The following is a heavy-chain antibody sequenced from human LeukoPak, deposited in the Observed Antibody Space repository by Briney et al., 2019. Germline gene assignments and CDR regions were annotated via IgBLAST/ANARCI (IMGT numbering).Heavy chain of an antibody. Sequence: SETLSLTCTVSGGSISSYYWSWIRQPPGKGLEWIGYIYYSGSTNYNPSLKSRVTISVDTSKNQFSLKLSSVIAADTAVYYCARDQGIAAAGKNAFDIWGQGTMVTVSS. J-gene: IGHJ3*02. CDR2: IYYSGST. V-gene: IGHV4-59*01. D-gene: IGHD6-13*01. CDR1: GGSISSYY. CDR3: ARDQGIAAAGKNAFDI.